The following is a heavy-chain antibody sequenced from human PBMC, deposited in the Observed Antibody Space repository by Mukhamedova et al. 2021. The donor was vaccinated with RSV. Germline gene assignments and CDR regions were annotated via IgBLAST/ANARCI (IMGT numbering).Heavy chain of an antibody. Sequence: SWVRQAPGKGLEWFSAISGIGGSTYYADSVKGRFTISRDNSKNTLYLQMNSLRAEDTAVYYCAKDLGYSSGWYLDYWGQGTLVTV. D-gene: IGHD6-19*01. CDR3: AKDLGYSSGWYLDY. CDR2: ISGIGGST. V-gene: IGHV3-23*01. J-gene: IGHJ4*02.